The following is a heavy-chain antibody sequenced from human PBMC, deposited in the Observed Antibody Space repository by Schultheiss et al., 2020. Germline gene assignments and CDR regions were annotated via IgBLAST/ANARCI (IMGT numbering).Heavy chain of an antibody. V-gene: IGHV3-30-3*01. CDR1: GFTFSSYA. CDR2: ISYDGSNK. Sequence: GESLKISCAASGFTFSSYAMHWVRQAPGKGLEWVAVISYDGSNKYYADSVKGRFTISRDNSKNTLYLQMNSLRAEDTAVYYCAKDRRTYYYGMDVWGQGTTVTVSS. J-gene: IGHJ6*02. CDR3: AKDRRTYYYGMDV.